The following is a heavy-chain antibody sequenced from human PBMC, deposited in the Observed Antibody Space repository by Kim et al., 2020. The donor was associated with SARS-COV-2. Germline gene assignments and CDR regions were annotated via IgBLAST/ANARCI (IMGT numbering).Heavy chain of an antibody. CDR2: IYYSGST. CDR1: GGSISSSSYY. J-gene: IGHJ4*02. V-gene: IGHV4-39*07. CDR3: ARGGSSSARIDY. D-gene: IGHD6-6*01. Sequence: SETLSLTCTVSGGSISSSSYYWGWIRQPPGKGLEWIGSIYYSGSTYYNPSLKSRVTISVDTSKNQFSLKLSSVTAADTAVYYCARGGSSSARIDYWGQGT.